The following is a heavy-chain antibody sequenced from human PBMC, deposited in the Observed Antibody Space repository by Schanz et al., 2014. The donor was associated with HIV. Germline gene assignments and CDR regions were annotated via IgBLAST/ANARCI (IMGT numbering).Heavy chain of an antibody. J-gene: IGHJ5*01. CDR3: AKDRNGYNQPIES. D-gene: IGHD5-18*01. Sequence: EVQLLESGGGLAQPGGSLRLSCVTSGFMFRNYAMSWVRQAPGKGLEWVSCISGSGSSTYFADSVKGRFTISRDNSKNTLFLQMSRLRVEDTAMYYCAKDRNGYNQPIESWGHGTLVSVSS. CDR1: GFMFRNYA. CDR2: ISGSGSST. V-gene: IGHV3-23*01.